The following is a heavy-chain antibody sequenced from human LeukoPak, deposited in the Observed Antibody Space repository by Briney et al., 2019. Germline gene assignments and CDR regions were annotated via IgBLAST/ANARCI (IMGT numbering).Heavy chain of an antibody. CDR1: GYTFTGYY. J-gene: IGHJ4*02. V-gene: IGHV1-2*04. CDR2: INPNSGGT. CDR3: ARVNSSSWYYFDY. D-gene: IGHD6-13*01. Sequence: ASVKVSCKASGYTFTGYYMHWVRQAPGQGLEWMGWINPNSGGTNYAQKFQGWVTMTRDTSISTAYMELSRLRSDDTAVYYCARVNSSSWYYFDYWGQGTLVTVSS.